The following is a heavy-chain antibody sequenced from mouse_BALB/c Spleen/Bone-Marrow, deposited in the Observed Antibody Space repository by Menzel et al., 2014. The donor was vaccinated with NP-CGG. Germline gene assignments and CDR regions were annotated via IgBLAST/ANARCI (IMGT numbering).Heavy chain of an antibody. CDR2: ISYSGST. J-gene: IGHJ3*01. Sequence: EVQLQQSGPSLVKPSQTLSLTCSVTGDSITSGYWNWIRKFPGNKLEYMGYISYSGSTYYNPSLKSRISITRDTSKNQYYLQLNSVTTEDTATYFCATQGYYGNSWFVTGAKGLWSLSLQ. D-gene: IGHD2-1*01. V-gene: IGHV3-8*02. CDR3: ATQGYYGNSWFVT. CDR1: GDSITSGY.